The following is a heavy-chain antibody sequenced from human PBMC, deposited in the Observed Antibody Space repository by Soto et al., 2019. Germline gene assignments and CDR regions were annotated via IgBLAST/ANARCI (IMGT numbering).Heavy chain of an antibody. Sequence: VGSLRLSCAASGFTFSSYAMSWVRQAPGKGLEWVSAISGSGGSTYYADSVKGRFTISRDNSKNTLYLQMNSLRAEDTAVYYCAKVAWYYDILTGPLYYWGQGTLVTVSS. CDR2: ISGSGGST. CDR1: GFTFSSYA. CDR3: AKVAWYYDILTGPLYY. J-gene: IGHJ4*02. D-gene: IGHD3-9*01. V-gene: IGHV3-23*01.